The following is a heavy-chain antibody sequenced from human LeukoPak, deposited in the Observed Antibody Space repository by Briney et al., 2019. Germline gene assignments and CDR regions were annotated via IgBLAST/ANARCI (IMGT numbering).Heavy chain of an antibody. CDR3: AREATGRAFDP. D-gene: IGHD1-1*01. CDR1: GYNFNDFG. Sequence: ASVKVSCKASGYNFNDFGVTWVRQAPGQGLEWMGWISALTGDINYAQKFQGRVTMTTDTSTDTAYMEMRSLRSDDTAVYYCAREATGRAFDPWGQGTLVTVSS. V-gene: IGHV1-18*01. CDR2: ISALTGDI. J-gene: IGHJ5*02.